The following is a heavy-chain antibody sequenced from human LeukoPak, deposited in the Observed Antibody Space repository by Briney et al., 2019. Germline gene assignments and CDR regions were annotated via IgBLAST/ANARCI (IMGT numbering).Heavy chain of an antibody. D-gene: IGHD6-13*01. CDR1: GFTFSSYA. CDR3: ARDPRGSSWSHLGSFDY. Sequence: GGSLRLSCAASGFTFSSYAMHWVRQAPGKGLEWVAVISYDGSNKYYADSVKGRFTISRDNSKNTLYLQMNSLRAEDTAVYYCARDPRGSSWSHLGSFDYWGQGTLVTVSS. J-gene: IGHJ4*02. V-gene: IGHV3-30-3*01. CDR2: ISYDGSNK.